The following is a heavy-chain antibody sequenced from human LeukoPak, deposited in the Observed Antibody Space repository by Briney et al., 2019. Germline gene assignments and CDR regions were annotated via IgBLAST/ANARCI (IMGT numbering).Heavy chain of an antibody. D-gene: IGHD3-22*01. CDR1: GVTFSSYW. CDR3: ARGRFNYDSTGYSSFYY. Sequence: QPGGSLRLSCAASGVTFSSYWMSWVRQAPGKGLEWVANIKEDGSEKYYVDSVKGRFTISRDNAKNSVYLQMNSLRAEDTAVYYCARGRFNYDSTGYSSFYYWGQGTLVTVSS. CDR2: IKEDGSEK. V-gene: IGHV3-7*01. J-gene: IGHJ4*02.